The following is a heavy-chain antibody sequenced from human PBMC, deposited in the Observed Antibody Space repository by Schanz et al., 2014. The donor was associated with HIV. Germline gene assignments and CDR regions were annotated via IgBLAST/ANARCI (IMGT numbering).Heavy chain of an antibody. V-gene: IGHV3-30*18. CDR1: GFTFSSYG. CDR3: AKVARWDYYGMDV. J-gene: IGHJ6*02. Sequence: QVQLVESGGGVVQPGRSLRLSCAASGFTFSSYGMHWVRQAPGKGMERAAVISYDGSDKYYAESVKGRFIISRDNSKNTLYLQMNRLRAEDTAVYYCAKVARWDYYGMDVWGPGTTVTVS. CDR2: ISYDGSDK.